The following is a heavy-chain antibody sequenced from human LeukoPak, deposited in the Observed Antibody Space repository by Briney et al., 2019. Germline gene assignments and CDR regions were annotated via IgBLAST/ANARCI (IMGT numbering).Heavy chain of an antibody. V-gene: IGHV1-18*01. J-gene: IGHJ4*02. D-gene: IGHD1-26*01. CDR1: GYTFTNFP. CDR3: ARVGGNYEGLIDY. Sequence: ASVKVSCKASGYTFTNFPIGWVRQAPGQGLEWMGWISAYNGYTKYAPSLQGRLTMNTDTSTSTAYMQLRSLRSDDTAMYYCARVGGNYEGLIDYWRQGTLVTVSS. CDR2: ISAYNGYT.